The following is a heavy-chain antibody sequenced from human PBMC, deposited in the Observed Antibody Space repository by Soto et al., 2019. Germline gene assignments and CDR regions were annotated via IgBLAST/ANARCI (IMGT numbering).Heavy chain of an antibody. CDR3: ARDLLGGVVVVDPDAFDS. D-gene: IGHD2-15*01. CDR2: ISAYNGNT. Sequence: QVQLVQSGAEVKKPGASVKVSCKASGYTFTSYGISWVRQAPGQGLEWMGWISAYNGNTNYAQKLQGRVTMTTDTSTSTAYMELSSLRSDDTAVYYCARDLLGGVVVVDPDAFDSWGQGTMVTFSS. V-gene: IGHV1-18*01. J-gene: IGHJ3*02. CDR1: GYTFTSYG.